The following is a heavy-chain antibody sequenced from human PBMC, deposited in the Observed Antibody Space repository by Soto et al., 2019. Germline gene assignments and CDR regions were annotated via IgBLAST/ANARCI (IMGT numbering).Heavy chain of an antibody. J-gene: IGHJ6*02. Sequence: GGSLRLSCAASGFTFSSYSMNWVRQARGQGLEWVSSISSSSSYIYYADSVKGRFTISRDNAKNSLYLQMNSLRAEDTAVYYCARVKDACSSTSCYTAYYYYGMDVWGQGTTVTVSS. CDR2: ISSSSSYI. V-gene: IGHV3-21*01. D-gene: IGHD2-2*02. CDR3: ARVKDACSSTSCYTAYYYYGMDV. CDR1: GFTFSSYS.